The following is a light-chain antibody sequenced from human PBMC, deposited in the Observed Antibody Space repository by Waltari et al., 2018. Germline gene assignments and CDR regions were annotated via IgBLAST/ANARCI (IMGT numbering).Light chain of an antibody. CDR2: VNSDGSH. CDR1: SGHSSNI. V-gene: IGLV4-69*01. CDR3: QTGGHGTWV. J-gene: IGLJ3*02. Sequence: QLVLTQSPSASASLGASVKLTCTLSSGHSSNIVAWLQQQPEKGPRYLMKVNSDGSHTKRDEIPDRCSGSSSGAERYLTISSLQSEDEADYYCQTGGHGTWVFGGGTKLTVL.